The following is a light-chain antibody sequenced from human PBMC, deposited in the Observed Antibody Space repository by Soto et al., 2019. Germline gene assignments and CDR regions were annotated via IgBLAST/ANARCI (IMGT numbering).Light chain of an antibody. CDR1: SSDIGAYNY. J-gene: IGLJ1*01. CDR3: SSYPRGSTTPYV. Sequence: QSALTQPASVSGSPGQSITISCTGTSSDIGAYNYVSWYRQHPGKAPKLMIYEVINRPSGVSNRFSGSKSGNTASLTISGLQAAAEAYYYCSSYPRGSTTPYVFRTSTKLTLL. CDR2: EVI. V-gene: IGLV2-14*01.